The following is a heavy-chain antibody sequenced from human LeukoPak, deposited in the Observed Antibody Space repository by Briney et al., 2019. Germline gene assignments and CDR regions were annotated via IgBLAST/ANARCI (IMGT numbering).Heavy chain of an antibody. V-gene: IGHV3-23*01. CDR2: ISKSGDNS. CDR3: AKLSGWTGWFFDY. Sequence: GGSLRLSCAASGFTFSNFAISWVRQAPGKGLEWVSAISKSGDNSYYADSVKGRFTISRDNPKNTIYLQMNSLRVEDTAVYYCAKLSGWTGWFFDYWGQGTVVTVSS. J-gene: IGHJ4*02. CDR1: GFTFSNFA. D-gene: IGHD6-19*01.